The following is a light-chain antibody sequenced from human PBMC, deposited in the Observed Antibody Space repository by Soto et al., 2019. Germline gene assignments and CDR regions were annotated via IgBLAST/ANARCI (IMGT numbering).Light chain of an antibody. CDR2: DAS. Sequence: ELGLPKSPGTLFLSPGERAPLPCRASKTVDKNYLAWYQQKPGQAPRLLIYDASNRATGIPDRFSGSGSGTDFTLTISRLEPEDFAVYYCQQCSHSPRTFGQGTRVEIK. CDR1: KTVDKNY. V-gene: IGKV3-20*01. J-gene: IGKJ2*01. CDR3: QQCSHSPRT.